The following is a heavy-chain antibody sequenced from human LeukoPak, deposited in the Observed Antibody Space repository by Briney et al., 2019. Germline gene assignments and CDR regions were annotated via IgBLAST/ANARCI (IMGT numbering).Heavy chain of an antibody. CDR3: VRESVYQRNSGGHYAHYDALDI. D-gene: IGHD2-21*01. V-gene: IGHV3-7*01. J-gene: IGHJ3*02. CDR2: IKADGSVK. Sequence: PGGSLRLSCAASEFTFISNWMSWVRQAPGKGLEWVANIKADGSVKHYVDSVEGRFSNSRDNARTSLCLQMNSLRAVDTAVYYCVRESVYQRNSGGHYAHYDALDIWGHGTMVTVSS. CDR1: EFTFISNW.